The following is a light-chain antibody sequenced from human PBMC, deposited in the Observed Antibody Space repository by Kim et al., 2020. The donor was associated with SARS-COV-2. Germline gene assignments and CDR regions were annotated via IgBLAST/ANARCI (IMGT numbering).Light chain of an antibody. V-gene: IGLV3-1*01. J-gene: IGLJ2*01. Sequence: SVSPGQTASISCSGDMLGDNDACWYQQKPRQSPVLVIYQDSKRPSGIPGLFSASNAGNTATLTISRTHTIDEADYYWPACDSSAVVLGGGTQLTV. CDR3: PACDSSAVV. CDR1: MLGDND. CDR2: QDS.